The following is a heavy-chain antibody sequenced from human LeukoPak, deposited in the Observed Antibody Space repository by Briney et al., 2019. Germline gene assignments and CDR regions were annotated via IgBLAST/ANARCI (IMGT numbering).Heavy chain of an antibody. Sequence: GGSLRLSCAASGFTFSSYAMTWVREAPEKGLEWVSAISGSGGSTYYADSVKGRFTISRDNSKNTLYLQMNSLRAEDTAVYYCTKTAPAAIYWFDPWGQGTLVTVSS. D-gene: IGHD2-2*02. J-gene: IGHJ5*02. CDR2: ISGSGGST. CDR1: GFTFSSYA. CDR3: TKTAPAAIYWFDP. V-gene: IGHV3-23*01.